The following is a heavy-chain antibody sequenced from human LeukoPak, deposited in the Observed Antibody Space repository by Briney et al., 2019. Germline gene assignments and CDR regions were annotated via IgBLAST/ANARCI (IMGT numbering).Heavy chain of an antibody. V-gene: IGHV4-38-2*02. Sequence: PSETPSLTCIVSGYSLSSGYYWDWIRQPPGKGLEWIGNIYHSRSTYYNPSLKSRVTISVDTSKNQFSLKLNSVTAADTAVYYCAKNSGYYHPYYIDSWGQGTLVTVSP. CDR2: IYHSRST. J-gene: IGHJ4*02. CDR3: AKNSGYYHPYYIDS. D-gene: IGHD3-22*01. CDR1: GYSLSSGYY.